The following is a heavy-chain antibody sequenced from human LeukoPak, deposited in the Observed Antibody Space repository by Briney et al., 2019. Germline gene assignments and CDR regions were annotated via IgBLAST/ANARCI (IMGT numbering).Heavy chain of an antibody. CDR2: ISSSSSYI. Sequence: GGSLRLSCAASGFTFSSYSMNWVRQAPGKGLELVSSISSSSSYIYYADSVKGRFTISRDNAKNSLYLQMNSLRAEDTAVYYCARDYPTNYYYFYMDVWGKGTTVTVSS. CDR1: GFTFSSYS. CDR3: ARDYPTNYYYFYMDV. J-gene: IGHJ6*03. V-gene: IGHV3-21*01.